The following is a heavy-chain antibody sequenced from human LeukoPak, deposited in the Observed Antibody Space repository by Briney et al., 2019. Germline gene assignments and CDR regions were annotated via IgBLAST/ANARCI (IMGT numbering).Heavy chain of an antibody. CDR1: GYTLTSYF. Sequence: ASVKVSCKASGYTLTSYFIHWVRQAPGQGLEWMGIINPSGGSTSYAQKFQGRVTMTRDTSTSTVYMELSSLRSEDTAVYYCARGPPGKIWFGESYDFDYWGQGTLVTVSS. CDR3: ARGPPGKIWFGESYDFDY. CDR2: INPSGGST. V-gene: IGHV1-46*01. D-gene: IGHD3-10*01. J-gene: IGHJ4*02.